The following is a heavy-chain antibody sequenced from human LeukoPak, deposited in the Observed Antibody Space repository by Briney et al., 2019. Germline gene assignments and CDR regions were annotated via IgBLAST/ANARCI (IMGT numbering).Heavy chain of an antibody. CDR3: ASEKSGSYYRWFDY. J-gene: IGHJ4*02. CDR1: GGSISNYY. D-gene: IGHD1-26*01. V-gene: IGHV4-59*01. Sequence: SETLPLTCTVSGGSISNYYWNWIRQPPGKGLEWIGYIYYSGSTNYNPSLKSRVTISVDTSKNQFSLKLSSVTAADTAVYYCASEKSGSYYRWFDYWGQGTLVTVSS. CDR2: IYYSGST.